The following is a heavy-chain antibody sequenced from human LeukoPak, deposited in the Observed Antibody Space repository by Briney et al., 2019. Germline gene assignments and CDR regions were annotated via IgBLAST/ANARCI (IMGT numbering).Heavy chain of an antibody. V-gene: IGHV3-23*01. Sequence: GGSLRLSCAASGVTFSSYGMSWVREAPGERLEWGSAISGRGVRTYYADSVKRRFTISRDNSKHTLYLQMNSLRAEETAVYYCAKESAVTTVFDYWAQGTLVTVSS. J-gene: IGHJ4*02. CDR3: AKESAVTTVFDY. CDR1: GVTFSSYG. CDR2: ISGRGVRT. D-gene: IGHD4-17*01.